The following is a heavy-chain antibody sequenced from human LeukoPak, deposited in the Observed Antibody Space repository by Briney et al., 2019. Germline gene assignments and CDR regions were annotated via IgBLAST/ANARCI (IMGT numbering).Heavy chain of an antibody. Sequence: PGGSLRLSCAASGFTFSDYYMSWSRQAPGKGLEWVLYISSSGITIYYADSVKGRFTISRDNAKNSLYLQMNSLRAEDTAVYYCAKTYYDSSGYYYDDPLDYWGQGTLVTVSS. D-gene: IGHD3-22*01. CDR1: GFTFSDYY. J-gene: IGHJ4*02. CDR2: ISSSGITI. CDR3: AKTYYDSSGYYYDDPLDY. V-gene: IGHV3-11*01.